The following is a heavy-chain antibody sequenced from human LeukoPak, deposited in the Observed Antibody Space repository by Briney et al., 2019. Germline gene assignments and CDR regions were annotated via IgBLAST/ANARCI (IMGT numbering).Heavy chain of an antibody. J-gene: IGHJ3*02. Sequence: PSQTLSLTCTVSGGSISSGDYYWSWIRQPPGKGLEWIGYIYYSGSTYYNPSLKSRVTISVDTSKNQFSLKLSSVTAADTAVYYCARGSIVVVPAAMAHAFDIWGQGTMVTVSS. V-gene: IGHV4-30-4*01. D-gene: IGHD2-2*01. CDR2: IYYSGST. CDR3: ARGSIVVVPAAMAHAFDI. CDR1: GGSISSGDYY.